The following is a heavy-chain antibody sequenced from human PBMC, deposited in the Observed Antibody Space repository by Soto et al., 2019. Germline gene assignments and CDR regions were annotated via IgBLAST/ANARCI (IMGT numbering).Heavy chain of an antibody. J-gene: IGHJ4*02. CDR3: ARTGGYDTCGHVPFHH. CDR1: GGSISSSNW. Sequence: QVQLQESGPGLVKPSGTLSLTCAVSGGSISSSNWWSWVRQTPGKGLEWIGEIYHSGSTNYDPALKRRVTVSVDKSKTQFSLKLSSVDAADTDLCYSARTGGYDTCGHVPFHHWGQGTMVTVSS. CDR2: IYHSGST. V-gene: IGHV4-4*02. D-gene: IGHD3-22*01.